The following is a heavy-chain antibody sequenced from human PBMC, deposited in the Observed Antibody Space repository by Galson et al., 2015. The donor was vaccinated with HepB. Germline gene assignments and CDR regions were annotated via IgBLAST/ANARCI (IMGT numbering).Heavy chain of an antibody. V-gene: IGHV3-21*01. CDR3: ARAIVATIPSYYYYGMDV. D-gene: IGHD5-12*01. J-gene: IGHJ6*02. Sequence: SLRLSCAASGFTFSSYSMNWVRQAPGKGLEWVSSISSSSSYIYYADSVKGRFTISRDNAKNSLYLQMNSLRAEDTAVYYCARAIVATIPSYYYYGMDVWGQGTTVTVSS. CDR2: ISSSSSYI. CDR1: GFTFSSYS.